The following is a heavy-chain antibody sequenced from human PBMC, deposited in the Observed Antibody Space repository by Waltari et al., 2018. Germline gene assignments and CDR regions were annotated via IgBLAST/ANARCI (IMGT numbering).Heavy chain of an antibody. CDR1: GGTFSSYA. CDR2: IIPILGIA. D-gene: IGHD3-10*01. V-gene: IGHV1-69*10. CDR3: ARKRITMVQGVISGGYNWFDP. Sequence: QVQLVQSGAEVKKPGSSVKVSCKASGGTFSSYAISWVRQAPGQGLEWMGGIIPILGIANDAQKFQGRVTITADKSTSTAYMELSSLRSEDTAVYYCARKRITMVQGVISGGYNWFDPWGQGTLVTVSS. J-gene: IGHJ5*02.